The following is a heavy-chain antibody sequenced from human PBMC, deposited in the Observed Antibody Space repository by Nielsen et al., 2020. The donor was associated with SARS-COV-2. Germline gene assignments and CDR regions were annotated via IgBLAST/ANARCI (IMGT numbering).Heavy chain of an antibody. CDR1: GFTFSRFG. D-gene: IGHD3-10*01. J-gene: IGHJ4*02. CDR2: ISYDGSDQ. CDR3: VKDGAYYGVRGVVHFGY. V-gene: IGHV3-30*18. Sequence: GESLKISCAASGFTFSRFGMHWVRQTPGRGLEWVAYISYDGSDQYYEDSLKGRFTISRDNSKNILYLQMNNLRAGDTAVYYCVKDGAYYGVRGVVHFGYGGRGNLVTVSS.